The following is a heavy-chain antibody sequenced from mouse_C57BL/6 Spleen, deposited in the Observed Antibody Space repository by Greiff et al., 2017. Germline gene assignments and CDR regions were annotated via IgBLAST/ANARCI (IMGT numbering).Heavy chain of an antibody. CDR1: GYTFTSYW. CDR2: IYPGSGST. V-gene: IGHV1-55*01. D-gene: IGHD2-1*01. CDR3: ARSEGFYYGNYVNFDY. J-gene: IGHJ2*01. Sequence: QVQLQQPGAELVKPGASVKMSCKASGYTFTSYWITWVKQRPGQGLEWIGDIYPGSGSTNYNEKFKSKATLTVDTSSSTAYMQLSSLTSEDSAVYYCARSEGFYYGNYVNFDYWGQGTTLTVSS.